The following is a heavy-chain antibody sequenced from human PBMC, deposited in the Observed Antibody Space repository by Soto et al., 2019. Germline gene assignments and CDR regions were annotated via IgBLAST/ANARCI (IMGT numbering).Heavy chain of an antibody. CDR2: LSTSGNT. D-gene: IGHD6-6*01. CDR3: RRDFDY. J-gene: IGHJ4*02. V-gene: IGHV4-4*07. Sequence: SSETLSITCTVSGVSISNYYWSWFRQPAGKGLELIGRLSTSGNTNYNPSLKSLVTMSLDTSKNQFSLILNSVTAADTAVYYCRRDFDYWGQGTLVTVSS. CDR1: GVSISNYY.